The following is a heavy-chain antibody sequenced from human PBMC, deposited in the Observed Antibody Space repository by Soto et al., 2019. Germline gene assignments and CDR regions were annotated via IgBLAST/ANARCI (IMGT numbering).Heavy chain of an antibody. CDR1: GYTFTSYG. J-gene: IGHJ6*02. Sequence: QVQLVQSGAEVKKPGASVKVSCKASGYTFTSYGISWVRQAPGQGLEWMGWISAYNGNTNYAQKLQGRVTMTTDTSTXTXFMELRSLRSDDTAVYYCARDGIVVVPAATYYGMDVWGQGTTVTVSS. V-gene: IGHV1-18*01. CDR2: ISAYNGNT. CDR3: ARDGIVVVPAATYYGMDV. D-gene: IGHD2-2*01.